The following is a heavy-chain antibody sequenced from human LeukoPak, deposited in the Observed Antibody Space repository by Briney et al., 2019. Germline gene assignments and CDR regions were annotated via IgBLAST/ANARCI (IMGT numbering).Heavy chain of an antibody. J-gene: IGHJ4*02. CDR1: GGSISSYY. CDR2: IYYIGST. D-gene: IGHD1-20*01. CDR3: ARADNWNYFDY. V-gene: IGHV4-59*01. Sequence: SETLSLICTVSGGSISSYYWSWIRQPPEKGLEWIGYIYYIGSTNYNPSLKSRVTISVDTSKNQFSLQLTSVTAADTAVYYCARADNWNYFDYCGQGTLVTVSS.